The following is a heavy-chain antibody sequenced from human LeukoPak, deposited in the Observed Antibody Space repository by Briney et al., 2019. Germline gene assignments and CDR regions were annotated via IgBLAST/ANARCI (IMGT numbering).Heavy chain of an antibody. D-gene: IGHD3-10*01. J-gene: IGHJ6*02. Sequence: GESLKISCQGSGYTFLNYWIAWVRLVPGKGLEWMGIIYPADSDTTYSPFFEGQVYISADKSIRTAYLQLSSLKASDTAMYYCVKGFSGTYFGMDVWGQGTTVTVSS. V-gene: IGHV5-51*01. CDR2: IYPADSDT. CDR3: VKGFSGTYFGMDV. CDR1: GYTFLNYW.